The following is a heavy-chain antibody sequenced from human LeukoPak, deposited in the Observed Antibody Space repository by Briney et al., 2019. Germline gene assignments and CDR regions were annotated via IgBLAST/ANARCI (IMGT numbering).Heavy chain of an antibody. CDR2: IYYSGST. V-gene: IGHV4-38-2*02. CDR1: GYPISSGYY. J-gene: IGHJ4*02. CDR3: AREGSSSSFDY. D-gene: IGHD6-6*01. Sequence: PSETLSLTCTVSGYPISSGYYWGWIRQPPGKGLEWIGSIYYSGSTYYNPSLKSRVTISVDTSKNQFSLKLSSVTAADTAVYYCAREGSSSSFDYWGQGALVTVSS.